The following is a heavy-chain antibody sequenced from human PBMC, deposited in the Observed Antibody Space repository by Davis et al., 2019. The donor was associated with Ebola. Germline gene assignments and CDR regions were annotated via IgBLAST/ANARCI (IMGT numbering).Heavy chain of an antibody. Sequence: GESLKISCAASGFTFSSYSMNWVSQAPGKGLEWVSSISSSSSYIYYADSVKGRFTISRDNSKNTLYLQMNSLRAEDTAVYYCGRGGIAVEYRYYFDYWGQGTLVTVSS. V-gene: IGHV3-21*01. J-gene: IGHJ4*02. CDR3: GRGGIAVEYRYYFDY. CDR2: ISSSSSYI. CDR1: GFTFSSYS. D-gene: IGHD6-19*01.